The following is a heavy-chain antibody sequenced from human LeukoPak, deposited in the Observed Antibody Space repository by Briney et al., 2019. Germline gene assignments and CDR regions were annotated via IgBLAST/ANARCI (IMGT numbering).Heavy chain of an antibody. CDR2: ISGSGGGT. CDR3: ARARIAPAPLDGDY. CDR1: GFTFSSYA. D-gene: IGHD1-14*01. V-gene: IGHV3-23*01. Sequence: HPGGSLRLSCAASGFTFSSYAMSWVRQAPGKGLEWVSAISGSGGGTYYADSVKGRFTISRDNSKNMLYLQMNSLRAEDTAVYYCARARIAPAPLDGDYWGQGTLVTVSS. J-gene: IGHJ4*02.